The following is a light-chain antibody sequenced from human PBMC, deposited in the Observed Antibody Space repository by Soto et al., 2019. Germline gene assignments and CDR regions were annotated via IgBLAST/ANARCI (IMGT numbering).Light chain of an antibody. CDR1: QSISSR. CDR2: DAS. V-gene: IGKV1-5*01. CDR3: QQYYSYRT. J-gene: IGKJ1*01. Sequence: DIQMTQSPSSLSASVGDRVTITCRASQSISSRLAWYQHKPGKAPKLLIYDASSLESGVPSRFSGSGSGTESTLTIRTLKPDDFATYYCQQYYSYRTFGQGTKVDIK.